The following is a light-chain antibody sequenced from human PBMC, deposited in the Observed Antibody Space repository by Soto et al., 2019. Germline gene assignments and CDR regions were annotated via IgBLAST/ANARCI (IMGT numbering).Light chain of an antibody. J-gene: IGKJ1*01. CDR3: QHYYSYPRT. Sequence: AIRMTQSPSSFSASTGDRVTITCRASQGISSYLAWYQQKPGKAPKRLIYAASTLQSGVPSRFSGSGSGTDFTLTISCLQSEDFATYYCQHYYSYPRTFGQGTKVEIK. CDR2: AAS. CDR1: QGISSY. V-gene: IGKV1-8*01.